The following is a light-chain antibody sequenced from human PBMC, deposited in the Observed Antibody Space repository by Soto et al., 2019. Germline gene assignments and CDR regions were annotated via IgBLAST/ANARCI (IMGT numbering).Light chain of an antibody. CDR2: WAS. CDR1: QSVLYSSNNKNY. Sequence: DIVMTQSPDSLAVSLGERATINCKSSQSVLYSSNNKNYLAWYQQKPGQPPKLLIYWASTRKSGVPDRFSGSGSGTDFTLTNSSLQAEDVAVYYCQQYYSTLTFGQGTKVEIK. CDR3: QQYYSTLT. J-gene: IGKJ1*01. V-gene: IGKV4-1*01.